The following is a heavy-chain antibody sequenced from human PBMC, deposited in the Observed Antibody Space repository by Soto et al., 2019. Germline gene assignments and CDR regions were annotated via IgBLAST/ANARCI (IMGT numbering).Heavy chain of an antibody. D-gene: IGHD3-10*01. Sequence: PSETLSLTCAVYGGSFSGYYLSWIRQPPGKGLEWIGEINHSGSTNYNPSLKSRVTISVDTSKNQFSLKLSSVTAADTAVYYCARGKLLWFGELLSPFDYWGQGTLVTVS. CDR1: GGSFSGYY. CDR2: INHSGST. CDR3: ARGKLLWFGELLSPFDY. V-gene: IGHV4-34*01. J-gene: IGHJ4*02.